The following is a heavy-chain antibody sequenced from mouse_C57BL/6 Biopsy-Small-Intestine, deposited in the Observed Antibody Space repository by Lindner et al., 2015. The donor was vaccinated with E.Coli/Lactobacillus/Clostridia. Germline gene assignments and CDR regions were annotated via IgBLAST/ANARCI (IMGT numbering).Heavy chain of an antibody. CDR2: INPGSGST. CDR1: GYSFTTYT. V-gene: IGHV1-4*01. Sequence: VQLQESGAELARPGASVKMSCKASGYSFTTYTIHWVKQRPGQGLEWIGYINPGSGSTQFNQNFKDRATLTADKSSITAYIQLSSLTSEDSAVYYCAREGPNWEVGYWGQGTTLTVSS. CDR3: AREGPNWEVGY. D-gene: IGHD4-1*01. J-gene: IGHJ2*01.